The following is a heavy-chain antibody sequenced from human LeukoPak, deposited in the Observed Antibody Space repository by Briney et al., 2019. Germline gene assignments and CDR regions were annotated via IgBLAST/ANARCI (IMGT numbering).Heavy chain of an antibody. CDR2: IKQDGSEK. CDR3: ARDVTPRTFFDY. J-gene: IGHJ4*02. CDR1: GFTFSSYS. D-gene: IGHD1-14*01. Sequence: ETGGSLRLSCAASGFTFSSYSMNWVRQAPGKGLEWVANIKQDGSEKYYVDSVKGRFTISRDNAKNSLYLQMNSLRAEDTAVYYCARDVTPRTFFDYWGQGTLVTVSS. V-gene: IGHV3-7*01.